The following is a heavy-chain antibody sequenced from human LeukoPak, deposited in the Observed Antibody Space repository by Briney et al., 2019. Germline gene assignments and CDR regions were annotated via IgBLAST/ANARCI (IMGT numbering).Heavy chain of an antibody. CDR1: GFSVKTNY. D-gene: IGHD3-9*01. CDR2: ISWNSGSI. Sequence: PGGSLRLSCAASGFSVKTNYMSWVRQAPGKGLEWVSGISWNSGSIGYADSVKGRFTISRDNAKNSLYLQMNSLRAEDTALYYCAKGYDILTGYYIASFDYWGQGTLVTVSS. J-gene: IGHJ4*02. CDR3: AKGYDILTGYYIASFDY. V-gene: IGHV3-9*01.